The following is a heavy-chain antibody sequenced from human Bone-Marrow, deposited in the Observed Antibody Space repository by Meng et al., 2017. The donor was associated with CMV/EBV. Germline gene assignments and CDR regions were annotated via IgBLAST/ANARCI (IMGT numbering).Heavy chain of an antibody. J-gene: IGHJ4*02. CDR3: ATLRGGY. Sequence: QVQLQESGPGLVKPSQTLSLTCSVSGVSIRSGDYYWSWIRQPPGKGLEWIGYIYYSGDTYYNPSLKSRITISVDTSKNQFSLKLTSVIAADTAIYYCATLRGGYWGRGTLVTVYS. V-gene: IGHV4-30-4*01. CDR1: GVSIRSGDYY. CDR2: IYYSGDT.